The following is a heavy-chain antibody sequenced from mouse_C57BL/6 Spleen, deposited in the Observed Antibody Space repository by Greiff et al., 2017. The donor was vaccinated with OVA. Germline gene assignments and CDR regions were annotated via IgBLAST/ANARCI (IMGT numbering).Heavy chain of an antibody. CDR2: INYDGSST. D-gene: IGHD2-1*01. CDR1: GFTFSDYY. V-gene: IGHV5-16*01. J-gene: IGHJ1*03. CDR3: ARDRDYGTDWYFDV. Sequence: EVKVEESEGGLVQPGSSMKLSCTASGFTFSDYYMAWVRQVPEKGLEWVANINYDGSSTYYLDSLKSRFIISRDNAKNILYLQMSSLKSEDTATYYCARDRDYGTDWYFDVWGTGTTVTVSS.